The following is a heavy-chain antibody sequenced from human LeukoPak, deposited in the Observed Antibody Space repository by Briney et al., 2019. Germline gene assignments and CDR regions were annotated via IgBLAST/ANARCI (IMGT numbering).Heavy chain of an antibody. D-gene: IGHD3-22*01. CDR1: GGSISSSY. CDR3: ARGYYDSRGDSNPFDI. J-gene: IGHJ3*02. V-gene: IGHV4-59*01. Sequence: PSETLSLTCTVSGGSISSSYWSWIRQPPGRGLEWIAYISHSGSTNYNPSLKSRASISLDASRNQFSLKLTSVTAADTAIYFCARGYYDSRGDSNPFDIWGQGTMVTVSS. CDR2: ISHSGST.